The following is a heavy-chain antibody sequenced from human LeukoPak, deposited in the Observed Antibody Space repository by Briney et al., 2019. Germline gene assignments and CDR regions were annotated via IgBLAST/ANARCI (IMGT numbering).Heavy chain of an antibody. V-gene: IGHV3-30*18. D-gene: IGHD6-19*01. Sequence: GGSLRLSCAASGFTFSSYSMNWVRQAPGKGLEWVAVISYDVSNKYYADSVKGRFTISRDNSKNTLYLQMNSLRAEDTAVYYCAKDLAKQWLVPRGYFDYWGQGTLVTVSS. CDR2: ISYDVSNK. CDR1: GFTFSSYS. CDR3: AKDLAKQWLVPRGYFDY. J-gene: IGHJ4*02.